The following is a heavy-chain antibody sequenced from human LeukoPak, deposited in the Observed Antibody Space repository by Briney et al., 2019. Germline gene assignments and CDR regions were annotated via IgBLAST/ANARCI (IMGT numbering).Heavy chain of an antibody. Sequence: SETLSLTCTVSGGSISSGGYYWSWIRQHPGKGLEWIGYIYYSGSTYYNPSPKSRVTISVDTSKNQFSLKLSSVTAADTAVYYCARVADIVVVPASHFDYWGQGTLVTVSS. CDR1: GGSISSGGYY. J-gene: IGHJ4*02. CDR2: IYYSGST. D-gene: IGHD2-2*01. V-gene: IGHV4-31*03. CDR3: ARVADIVVVPASHFDY.